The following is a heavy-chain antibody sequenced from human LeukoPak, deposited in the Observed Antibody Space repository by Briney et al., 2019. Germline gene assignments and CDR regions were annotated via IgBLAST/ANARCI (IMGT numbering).Heavy chain of an antibody. CDR1: GGSFSGYY. D-gene: IGHD3-22*01. CDR2: INHSGST. Sequence: PSETLSLTCAVYGGSFSGYYWSWIRQPPGKGLEWIGEINHSGSTNYNPSLKSRVTISVDTSKNQFFLKLSSVTAADTAVYYCARRRSSGYPNYYYCYMDVWGKGTTVTVSS. J-gene: IGHJ6*03. V-gene: IGHV4-34*01. CDR3: ARRRSSGYPNYYYCYMDV.